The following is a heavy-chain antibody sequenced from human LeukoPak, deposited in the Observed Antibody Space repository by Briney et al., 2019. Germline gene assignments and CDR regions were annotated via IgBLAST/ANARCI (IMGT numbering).Heavy chain of an antibody. D-gene: IGHD4-11*01. CDR3: ARGSPSVAHIMTN. CDR2: IYYIGTT. CDR1: GGSISSYY. Sequence: TSETLSLTCTVSGGSISSYYWSWIRQPPGKGLEWVGYIYYIGTTNYNPSLKSRVTISVDTSKNQFSLNLSSVTAADTAVYYCARGSPSVAHIMTNWGQGTLVTVSS. J-gene: IGHJ4*02. V-gene: IGHV4-59*08.